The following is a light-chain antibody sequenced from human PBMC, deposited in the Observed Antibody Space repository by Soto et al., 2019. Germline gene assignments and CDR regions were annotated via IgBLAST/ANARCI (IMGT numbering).Light chain of an antibody. CDR1: GSNIGSNG. J-gene: IGLJ3*02. CDR2: YDD. V-gene: IGLV1-36*01. Sequence: QPVLTQPPSVSEAPRQRVTISCSGSGSNIGSNGVNWYQQLPGRPPKLVIFYDDLLPLGVSDRFSGSKSDTSASLAISHLQSEDEAEYFCAAWDASLNGVVFGGGTKLTVL. CDR3: AAWDASLNGVV.